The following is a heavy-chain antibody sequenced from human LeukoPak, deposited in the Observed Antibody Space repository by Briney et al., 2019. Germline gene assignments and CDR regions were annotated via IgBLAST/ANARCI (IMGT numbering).Heavy chain of an antibody. Sequence: PSETLSLTCTVSGDSISSYYWSWIRQPPGKGLEWIGYIYHSGSTNYNPSLKSRVTISADTSKDQFSLTLASVTAADTAVYYCAAGYSSSGYYFDYWGQGTLVTVSS. CDR1: GDSISSYY. CDR3: AAGYSSSGYYFDY. J-gene: IGHJ4*02. D-gene: IGHD6-13*01. V-gene: IGHV4-59*01. CDR2: IYHSGST.